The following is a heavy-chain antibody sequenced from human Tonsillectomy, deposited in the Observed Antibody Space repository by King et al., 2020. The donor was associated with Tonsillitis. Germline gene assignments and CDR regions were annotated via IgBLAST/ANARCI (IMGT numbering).Heavy chain of an antibody. J-gene: IGHJ6*02. V-gene: IGHV1-69*01. CDR3: ARGIGYSNYAYCYGMDV. Sequence: QLVQSGAEVKKPGSSVKVSCKASGGTFSSYAISWVRQAPGQGLEWMGGIIPIFGTANYAQKFQGRVTITADESTSTAYMELSSLRSEDTAVYYCARGIGYSNYAYCYGMDVWGQGTTVTVSS. D-gene: IGHD4-11*01. CDR1: GGTFSSYA. CDR2: IIPIFGTA.